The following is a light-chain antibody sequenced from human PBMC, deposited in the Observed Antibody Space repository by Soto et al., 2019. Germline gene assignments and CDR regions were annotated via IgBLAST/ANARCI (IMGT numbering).Light chain of an antibody. J-gene: IGLJ1*01. CDR3: CSDAGRSTHA. Sequence: QSALTQPASVSGSPGQSITISCTRTNSDVGSYNFVSWYQQHPGKAPKVMIFEVSKRPSGVSDRFSGSKSGNTASLTISGLQAEDEADYYCCSDAGRSTHAFGTGTKVTVL. V-gene: IGLV2-23*02. CDR1: NSDVGSYNF. CDR2: EVS.